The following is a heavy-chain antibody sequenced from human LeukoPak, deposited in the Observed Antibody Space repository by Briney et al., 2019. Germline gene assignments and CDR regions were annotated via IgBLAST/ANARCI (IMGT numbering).Heavy chain of an antibody. CDR1: SGSISTTSYY. CDR3: AGPSSMWPFGY. V-gene: IGHV4-39*01. Sequence: SETLSFTCTVSSGSISTTSYYWGWPRQPPEKGLGWIGSIYSVGSPYYNPSLKSRVTISVDTSKNQFSLKLSSVTATDTAVYYCAGPSSMWPFGYWGQGTQVTVSS. CDR2: IYSVGSP. J-gene: IGHJ4*02. D-gene: IGHD6-13*01.